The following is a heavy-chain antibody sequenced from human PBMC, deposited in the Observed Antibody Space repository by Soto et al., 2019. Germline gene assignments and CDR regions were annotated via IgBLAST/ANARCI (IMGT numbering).Heavy chain of an antibody. V-gene: IGHV3-74*01. CDR3: ARAGHYYEGLRDV. CDR2: INSDGSST. D-gene: IGHD3-22*01. Sequence: EVQLVESGGGLAQPGGSLRLSCAASGFTFSSYWMHWVRQAPGKGLVWVSRINSDGSSTSYADSVKGRFTISRDNAKNTLYLQMNSLRVEDTAVYYCARAGHYYEGLRDVWGKGTTVTVSS. J-gene: IGHJ6*04. CDR1: GFTFSSYW.